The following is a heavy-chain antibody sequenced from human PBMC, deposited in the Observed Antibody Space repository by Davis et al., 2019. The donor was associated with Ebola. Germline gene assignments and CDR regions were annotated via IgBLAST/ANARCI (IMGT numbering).Heavy chain of an antibody. CDR2: ITGDNSR. J-gene: IGHJ6*02. Sequence: PGGSLRLSCAASGFTFDDYGMFWVRQAPGKGLEWVSYITGDNSRYYVDSVEGRFTISRDNNRNSLYLQMNGLRVDDTARYYCGKHGSKYYDFWSAYLDSGMDVWGQGTTVIVSS. CDR1: GFTFDDYG. D-gene: IGHD3-3*01. V-gene: IGHV3-43*02. CDR3: GKHGSKYYDFWSAYLDSGMDV.